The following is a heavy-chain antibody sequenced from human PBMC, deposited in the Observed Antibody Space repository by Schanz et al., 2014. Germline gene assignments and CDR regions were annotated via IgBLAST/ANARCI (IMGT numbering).Heavy chain of an antibody. CDR2: IFTDGRT. Sequence: EVQLAESGGGLVQPGGSLRLSCAASGFTFSSYAMSWVRQAPGKGLEWVSIIFTDGRTYYADSVKGRFTISRDSSKNTLFLQMNSLRTEDTAVYYCARLDPYCRSGTCSRAFDFWGQGTLVTVSS. D-gene: IGHD2-15*01. J-gene: IGHJ4*02. CDR3: ARLDPYCRSGTCSRAFDF. V-gene: IGHV3-66*02. CDR1: GFTFSSYA.